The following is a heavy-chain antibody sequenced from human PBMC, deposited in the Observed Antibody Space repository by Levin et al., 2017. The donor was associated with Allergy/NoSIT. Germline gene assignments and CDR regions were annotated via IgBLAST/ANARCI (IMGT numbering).Heavy chain of an antibody. V-gene: IGHV3-21*01. D-gene: IGHD4-17*01. Sequence: GGSLRLSCAASGFTFSSYSMNWVRQAPGKGLEWVSSISTSSSYIYYADSVRGRFTISRDNARNSLYLQMDSLRAEDTAVFYCARDLSEVSGYDYGYVDAFASWGQGTMVTVSS. J-gene: IGHJ3*02. CDR3: ARDLSEVSGYDYGYVDAFAS. CDR2: ISTSSSYI. CDR1: GFTFSSYS.